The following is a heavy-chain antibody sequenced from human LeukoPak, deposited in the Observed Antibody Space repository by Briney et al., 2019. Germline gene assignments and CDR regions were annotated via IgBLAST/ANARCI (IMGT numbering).Heavy chain of an antibody. J-gene: IGHJ6*02. CDR2: IIPIFGTA. CDR3: ARGFGEYYYYYGMDV. D-gene: IGHD3-10*01. CDR1: GGTFSSYA. V-gene: IGHV1-69*01. Sequence: VASVKVSCKASGGTFSSYAISWVRQAPGQGLEWMGGIIPIFGTANYAQKFQGRVTITADESTSTAYMELSSLRSEDTAVYYCARGFGEYYYYYGMDVWGQGTTVTVSS.